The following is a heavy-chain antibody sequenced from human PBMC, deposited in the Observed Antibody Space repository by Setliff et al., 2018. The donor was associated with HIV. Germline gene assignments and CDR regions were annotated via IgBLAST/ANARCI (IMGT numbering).Heavy chain of an antibody. V-gene: IGHV4-61*08. CDR2: IYYSGTT. Sequence: SETLSLTCSVSGASVVGGGYYWSWIRQHPEKGLEWIGYIYYSGTTTYNPSLRSRVTISVDTSKNQFSLKLSSVTAADTAVYYCARLGEHDTGDLDVWGKGTTVTVSS. J-gene: IGHJ6*04. CDR3: ARLGEHDTGDLDV. CDR1: GASVVGGGYY. D-gene: IGHD1-1*01.